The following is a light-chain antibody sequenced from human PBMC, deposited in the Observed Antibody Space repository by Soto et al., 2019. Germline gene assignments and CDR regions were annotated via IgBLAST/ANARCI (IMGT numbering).Light chain of an antibody. CDR2: GAS. Sequence: DIQMTQSPSSLSASVGDRVTITCRASQSISSYLNWYQQKPGKAPKVLISGASSLQSGVPFRFSGSGSGTGFTLTISSLQFEDFASYYCQQSHSTPLTFGGGTKVEIK. CDR3: QQSHSTPLT. J-gene: IGKJ4*01. CDR1: QSISSY. V-gene: IGKV1-39*01.